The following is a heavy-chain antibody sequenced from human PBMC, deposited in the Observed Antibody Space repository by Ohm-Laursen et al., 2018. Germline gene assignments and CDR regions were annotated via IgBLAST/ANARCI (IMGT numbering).Heavy chain of an antibody. CDR3: ARGRRIFGVVINEYNWFDP. D-gene: IGHD3-3*02. J-gene: IGHJ5*02. CDR1: GYTFTSYG. Sequence: ASVKVSCKASGYTFTSYGISWVRQAPGQGLEWMGWISAYNGNTNYAQKLQGRVTMTTDTSTSTAYMELRSLRSDDTAVYYCARGRRIFGVVINEYNWFDPWGQGTLVTVSS. CDR2: ISAYNGNT. V-gene: IGHV1-18*01.